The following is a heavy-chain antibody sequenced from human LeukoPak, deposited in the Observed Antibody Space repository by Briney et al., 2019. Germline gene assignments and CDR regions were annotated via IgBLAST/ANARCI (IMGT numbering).Heavy chain of an antibody. CDR2: ISYDGSNK. CDR1: GFTFSSYA. V-gene: IGHV3-30-3*01. Sequence: PGGSLRLSCAASGFTFSSYAMHWVRQAPGKGLEWVAVISYDGSNKYYADSVKGRFTISRDNSKNTLYLQMNSLRAEDTAVYYCARETVAATSPSCYYYGMDVWGQGTTVTVSS. D-gene: IGHD2-15*01. CDR3: ARETVAATSPSCYYYGMDV. J-gene: IGHJ6*02.